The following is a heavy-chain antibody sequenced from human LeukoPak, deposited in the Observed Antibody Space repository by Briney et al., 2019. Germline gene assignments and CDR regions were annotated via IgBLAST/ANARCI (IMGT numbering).Heavy chain of an antibody. CDR3: ARGRSGSGYYFDY. CDR1: RFTISSYA. D-gene: IGHD3-10*01. Sequence: GRSLRLSCAASRFTISSYAMHWVRQAPGKGLEWVAVISYDGSNKYYADSVKGRFTISRDNSKNTLYLQMNSLRAEDTAVYYCARGRSGSGYYFDYWGQGTLVTVSS. J-gene: IGHJ4*02. V-gene: IGHV3-30-3*01. CDR2: ISYDGSNK.